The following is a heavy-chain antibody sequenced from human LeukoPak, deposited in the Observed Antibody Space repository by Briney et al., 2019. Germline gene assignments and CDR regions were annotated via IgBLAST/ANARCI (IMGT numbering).Heavy chain of an antibody. J-gene: IGHJ4*02. V-gene: IGHV4-34*01. CDR1: GGSFSGYY. CDR3: ARARGYSYGYDY. CDR2: INHSGST. Sequence: ETSETLSLTCAVYGGSFSGYYWSWIRQPPGKGLEWIGEINHSGSTNYNPSLKSRVTISVDTSKNQFSLKLSSVTAADTAVYYCARARGYSYGYDYWGQGTLVTVSS. D-gene: IGHD5-18*01.